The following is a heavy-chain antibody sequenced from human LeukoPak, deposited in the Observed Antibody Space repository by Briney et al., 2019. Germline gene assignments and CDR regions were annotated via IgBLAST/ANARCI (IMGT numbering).Heavy chain of an antibody. CDR1: GYTFTGYY. CDR3: ATSIVVASATRGNPPPYHYYYGMDV. D-gene: IGHD2-2*01. Sequence: WASVKVSCKASGYTFTGYYMHWVRQAPGQGLEWMGRINPNSGGTNYAQKFQGRVTMTRDTSISTAYMELSSLRSEDTAVYYCATSIVVASATRGNPPPYHYYYGMDVWGQGTTVTVSS. V-gene: IGHV1-2*06. J-gene: IGHJ6*02. CDR2: INPNSGGT.